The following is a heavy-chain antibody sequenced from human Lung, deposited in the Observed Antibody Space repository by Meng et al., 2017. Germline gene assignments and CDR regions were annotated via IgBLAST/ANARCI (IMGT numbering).Heavy chain of an antibody. J-gene: IGHJ4*02. Sequence: QAQLVQPGAEVKTLGSAVKVSCKASGGTFSSYTLIWVRQAPGQGLEWMGRILPILDITKYTQKFQGRVTITADKSTSTAYMELSSLTSDDTAVYYCAREHDSSGYIDFWGQGTLVTVSS. V-gene: IGHV1-69*08. CDR2: ILPILDIT. D-gene: IGHD3-22*01. CDR3: AREHDSSGYIDF. CDR1: GGTFSSYT.